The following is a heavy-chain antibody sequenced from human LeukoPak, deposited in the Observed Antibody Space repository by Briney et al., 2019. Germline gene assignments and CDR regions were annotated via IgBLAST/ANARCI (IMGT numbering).Heavy chain of an antibody. V-gene: IGHV4-59*01. CDR3: ARVVGTWFDP. D-gene: IGHD4-23*01. CDR1: GGSISSCY. CDR2: IYYSGSA. J-gene: IGHJ5*02. Sequence: KPSETLSLTCTVSGGSISSCYWSWIRQPPGKGLEWIGYIYYSGSANNNPSLKSRVTTSLDPSKNQFSLKLRFVTAADTAVYFCARVVGTWFDPWGQGTLVTVSS.